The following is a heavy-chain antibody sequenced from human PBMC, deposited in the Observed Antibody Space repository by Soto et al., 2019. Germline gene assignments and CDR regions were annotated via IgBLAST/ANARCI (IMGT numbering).Heavy chain of an antibody. D-gene: IGHD5-18*01. CDR3: TCIFSGGYGYGFYYYGMDV. J-gene: IGHJ6*02. V-gene: IGHV4-39*01. CDR2: IYYSGST. CDR1: GGSIISSSYY. Sequence: PPETLSLTCTVSGGSIISSSYYWGLIRQPPGKGLEWIGSIYYSGSTYYNPSLKSRVTISVDTSKSQFSPKLSSVTAADTAVYYCTCIFSGGYGYGFYYYGMDVWGQGTTVT.